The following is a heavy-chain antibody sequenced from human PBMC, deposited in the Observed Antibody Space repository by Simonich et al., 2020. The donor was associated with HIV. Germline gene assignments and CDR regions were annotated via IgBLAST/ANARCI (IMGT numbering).Heavy chain of an antibody. D-gene: IGHD3-3*01. Sequence: QMLLVQSGAEARKPGASVMVSCKAPGHTFTGSDVYRVKQAPGQGLEWRGLINPKRGGTNYAQKFKGRVTRSRDPSISAGYMEMSSLTSDDTAVYYCARWGGYYNFYSIYSGNWFDPWGQGTLVIVSS. CDR2: INPKRGGT. CDR3: ARWGGYYNFYSIYSGNWFDP. V-gene: IGHV1-2*06. CDR1: GHTFTGSD. J-gene: IGHJ5*02.